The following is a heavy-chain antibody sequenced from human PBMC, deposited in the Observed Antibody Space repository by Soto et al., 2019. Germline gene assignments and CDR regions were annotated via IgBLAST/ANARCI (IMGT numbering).Heavy chain of an antibody. D-gene: IGHD1-1*01. J-gene: IGHJ6*02. CDR3: ARDQGSGTCYHYYGLDV. CDR1: GGSISSYY. Sequence: SETLSLTCTVSGGSISSYYWSWIRQPPGKGLEWIGYIYYSGSTNYNPSLKSRVTISVDTSKNQFSLKLSSVTAADTAVYYCARDQGSGTCYHYYGLDVWAQSTTVRGSS. V-gene: IGHV4-59*01. CDR2: IYYSGST.